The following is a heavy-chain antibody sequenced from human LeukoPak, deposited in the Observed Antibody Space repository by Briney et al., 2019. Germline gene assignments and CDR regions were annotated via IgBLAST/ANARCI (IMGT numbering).Heavy chain of an antibody. V-gene: IGHV4-39*07. J-gene: IGHJ4*02. CDR3: ARVGSGYFIY. CDR2: IYYSGST. CDR1: GGSISSSSYY. Sequence: SETLSLTCTVSGGSISSSSYYWGWIRQPPGKGLEWIGSIYYSGSTYYNPSLKGRVTISVDTSKNQFSLKLSSVTAADTAVYYCARVGSGYFIYWGQGTLVTVSS. D-gene: IGHD5-12*01.